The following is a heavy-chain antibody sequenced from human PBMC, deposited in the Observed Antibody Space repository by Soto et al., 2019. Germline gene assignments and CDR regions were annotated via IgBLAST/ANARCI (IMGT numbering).Heavy chain of an antibody. Sequence: QVQLVQSGAEVKKPGASVKVSCKASGYTFTSYDINWVRQATGQGLEWMGWMNPTSGDTGYAQQFQGRVTMTRNTYISTAYMELTSLRSEETAMYYCARGVDIDYYYNYMDVWGKGTTVTVS. CDR3: ARGVDIDYYYNYMDV. CDR2: MNPTSGDT. CDR1: GYTFTSYD. V-gene: IGHV1-8*01. J-gene: IGHJ6*03.